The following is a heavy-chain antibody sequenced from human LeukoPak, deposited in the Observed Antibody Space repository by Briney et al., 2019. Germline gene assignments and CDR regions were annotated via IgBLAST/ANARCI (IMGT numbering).Heavy chain of an antibody. CDR3: ARAGSLWFGESKLDY. Sequence: GGSLRLSCSASGFTFSTYWMSWVRQAPGKGLEWVANINQDGSEKYYVDSVKGRFTISRDNAKDSLYLQMSSLRAEDTAVFYCARAGSLWFGESKLDYWGQGTLVTVSS. V-gene: IGHV3-7*01. CDR2: INQDGSEK. J-gene: IGHJ4*02. CDR1: GFTFSTYW. D-gene: IGHD3-10*01.